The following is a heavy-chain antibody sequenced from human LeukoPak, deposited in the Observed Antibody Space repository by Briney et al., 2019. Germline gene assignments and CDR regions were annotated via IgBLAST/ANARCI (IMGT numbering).Heavy chain of an antibody. D-gene: IGHD2-21*01. CDR3: ARVKYVGIAMFDY. V-gene: IGHV4-38-2*02. CDR1: GYSISSGYY. CDR2: IYHSGSI. Sequence: SETLSLTCTVSGYSISSGYYWGWIRQPPGKGLEWIGSIYHSGSIYYNPSLKSRVTISVDTSKNQFSLKLSSVTAADTAVYYCARVKYVGIAMFDYWGQGTLVTVSS. J-gene: IGHJ4*02.